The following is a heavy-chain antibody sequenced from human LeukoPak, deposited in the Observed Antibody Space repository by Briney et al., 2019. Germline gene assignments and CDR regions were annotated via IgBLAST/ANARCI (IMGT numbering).Heavy chain of an antibody. D-gene: IGHD6-13*01. Sequence: SEAPALTFTVSGGSISSGCYYLSLIRPHPGEGLGWIGYIYYSGSTYYNPSLKSRVTISVDTSKNQFSLKLSSVTAADTAVYYCAREWQQLGAYYFDYWGQGTLVTVSS. J-gene: IGHJ4*02. CDR1: GGSISSGCYY. CDR3: AREWQQLGAYYFDY. CDR2: IYYSGST. V-gene: IGHV4-31*03.